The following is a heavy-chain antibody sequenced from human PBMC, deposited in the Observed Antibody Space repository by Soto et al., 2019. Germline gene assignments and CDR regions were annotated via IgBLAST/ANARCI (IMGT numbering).Heavy chain of an antibody. J-gene: IGHJ5*02. CDR3: ARGQGRDIVVVVAADMNWFDP. Sequence: GASVKGSCKAFGYSFTSYCMHWVRQAPGQGLEWMGRIYPSSATTSYAQNFQGRVTMTSNTSISTAYMELSSLRSEDTAVYYCARGQGRDIVVVVAADMNWFDPWGQGTLVTVS. V-gene: IGHV1-46*01. CDR2: IYPSSATT. D-gene: IGHD2-15*01. CDR1: GYSFTSYC.